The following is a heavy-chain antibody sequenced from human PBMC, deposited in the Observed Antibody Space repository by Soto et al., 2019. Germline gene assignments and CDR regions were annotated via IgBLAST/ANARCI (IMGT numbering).Heavy chain of an antibody. D-gene: IGHD6-13*01. CDR3: ASPIANRAYYYYGMDV. CDR1: GGTFSSHA. V-gene: IGHV1-69*01. J-gene: IGHJ6*02. Sequence: QVQLVQSGAEVKKPGSSVEVSCKASGGTFSSHAISWVRQAPGQGLEWMGGIIPIFGTANYAQKFQGRVTITAEESTSTAYMELSSLRSEDTAVYYCASPIANRAYYYYGMDVWGQGTTVTVSS. CDR2: IIPIFGTA.